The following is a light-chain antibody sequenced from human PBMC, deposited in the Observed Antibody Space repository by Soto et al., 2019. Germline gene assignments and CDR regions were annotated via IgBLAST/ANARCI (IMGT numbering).Light chain of an antibody. CDR3: QQYGDSPLT. V-gene: IGKV3-20*01. J-gene: IGKJ4*01. Sequence: EIVLTQSPGTVSLSPGERATLSCRASQSVTSSYLAWYQQKPGQAPRLLIYGVSSRATGISDRISGSGAGTDFTLTISRLEPEDFAVYYCQQYGDSPLTFGGGTKVDIK. CDR2: GVS. CDR1: QSVTSSY.